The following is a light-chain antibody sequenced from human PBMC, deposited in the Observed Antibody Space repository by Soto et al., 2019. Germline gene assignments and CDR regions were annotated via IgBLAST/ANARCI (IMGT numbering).Light chain of an antibody. V-gene: IGKV3-11*01. CDR2: GAS. CDR1: QSIGIY. J-gene: IGKJ1*01. Sequence: DIVLTQSPATLSLSPGERATLSCRASQSIGIYLAWYQQRPGQAPRLLIHGASNRATGIPARFSGSGSGTDFTLTISSLEPEDFAVYYCQQRNQWPLTWTFGQGTKVEIK. CDR3: QQRNQWPLTWT.